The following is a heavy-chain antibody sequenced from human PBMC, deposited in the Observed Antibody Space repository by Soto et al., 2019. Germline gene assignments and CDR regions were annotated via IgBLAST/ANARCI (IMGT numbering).Heavy chain of an antibody. V-gene: IGHV1-18*01. CDR1: GYTVTGNR. J-gene: IGHJ6*02. Sequence: GCVKVSCKASGYTVTGNRINEVRQGPGRRFGWTGWISPNNGNTNYAQKFQGRVTMSTDTSTSTAYMEVRSLRSDDTAVYCCVSEGTSHSHTSYYDSPRGVWGHGTTVTVSS. CDR2: ISPNNGNT. CDR3: VSEGTSHSHTSYYDSPRGV. D-gene: IGHD5-12*01.